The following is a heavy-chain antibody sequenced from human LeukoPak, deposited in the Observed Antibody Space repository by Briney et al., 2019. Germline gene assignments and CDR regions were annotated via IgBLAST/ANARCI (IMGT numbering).Heavy chain of an antibody. CDR2: ISGSGGST. D-gene: IGHD3-22*01. J-gene: IGHJ4*02. V-gene: IGHV3-23*01. CDR3: AEPEGGYYDIRPD. Sequence: GGSLRLSCAASGFTFSSYAMSWVRQAPGKGLEWVSAISGSGGSTYYADSVKGRFTISRDNSKNTLYLHMNSLRAEDTAVYYCAEPEGGYYDIRPDWGQGTLVTVSS. CDR1: GFTFSSYA.